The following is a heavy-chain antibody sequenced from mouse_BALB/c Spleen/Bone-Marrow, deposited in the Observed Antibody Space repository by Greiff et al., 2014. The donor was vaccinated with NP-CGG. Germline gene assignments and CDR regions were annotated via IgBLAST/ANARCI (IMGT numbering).Heavy chain of an antibody. V-gene: IGHV1-18*01. D-gene: IGHD2-13*01. CDR2: IDPNYDST. CDR1: GYTFTDYN. Sequence: EVKLMESGAELVKPGASVKISCKAPGYTFTDYNMDWVEQSPGKSLEWVGHIDPNYDSTTYDQKFQGKATLTVDKSSSTAYMELRSLTSEDTAVYYCARWGFGDPFAYWGQGTLVTVCA. J-gene: IGHJ3*01. CDR3: ARWGFGDPFAY.